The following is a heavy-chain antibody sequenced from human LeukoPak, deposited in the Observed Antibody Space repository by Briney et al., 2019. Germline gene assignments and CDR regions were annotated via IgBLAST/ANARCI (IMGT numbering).Heavy chain of an antibody. CDR1: GFTFSSYE. CDR3: AREGSAGSWYYFDY. CDR2: ISSSDNTI. Sequence: GGSLRLSCVASGFTFSSYEMNWVRQAPGKGLEWVSYISSSDNTIYYADSVKGRFTISRHNAKNSLYLQMNSLRAEDTAVYYCAREGSAGSWYYFDYWGQGTLVTVSS. D-gene: IGHD6-13*01. J-gene: IGHJ4*02. V-gene: IGHV3-48*03.